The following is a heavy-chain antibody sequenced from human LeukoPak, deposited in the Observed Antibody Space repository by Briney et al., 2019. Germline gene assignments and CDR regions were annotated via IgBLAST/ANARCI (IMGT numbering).Heavy chain of an antibody. CDR1: GFTFSSYA. V-gene: IGHV3-23*01. Sequence: GGSLRLSCAASGFTFSSYAMSWVRQAPGKGLEWVSAISGSGGSTYYADSVKGRFTISRDNSKNTLYLQMNSLRAEDTAVYYCARARGVSTGYRPIDYWGQGTLVTVSS. J-gene: IGHJ4*02. D-gene: IGHD3-22*01. CDR2: ISGSGGST. CDR3: ARARGVSTGYRPIDY.